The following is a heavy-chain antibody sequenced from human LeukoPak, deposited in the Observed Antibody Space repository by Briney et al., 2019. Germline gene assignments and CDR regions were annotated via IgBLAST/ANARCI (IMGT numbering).Heavy chain of an antibody. CDR2: IWYDGSNK. J-gene: IGHJ6*02. Sequence: GGSLRLSCAASGFTFSSYGMHWVRQAPGKGLEWVAVIWYDGSNKYYADSVKGRFTISRDNSKNTLYLQMNSLRTEDTAVYYCAGGLYGDYLTYYYYYGMDVWGQGTTVTVSS. D-gene: IGHD4-17*01. CDR1: GFTFSSYG. V-gene: IGHV3-33*01. CDR3: AGGLYGDYLTYYYYYGMDV.